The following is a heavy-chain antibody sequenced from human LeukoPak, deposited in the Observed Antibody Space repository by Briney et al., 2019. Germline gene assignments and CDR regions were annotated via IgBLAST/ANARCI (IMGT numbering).Heavy chain of an antibody. Sequence: SETLSLTCTVSGGSISSGSYYWSWIRQPAGKGLEWIGRIYTSGSTNYNPSLKSRVTISVDTSKNQFSLKLSSVTAADTAVYYCARGGDGLDYWGQGTLVTVSS. D-gene: IGHD2-21*02. V-gene: IGHV4-61*02. J-gene: IGHJ4*02. CDR2: IYTSGST. CDR1: GGSISSGSYY. CDR3: ARGGDGLDY.